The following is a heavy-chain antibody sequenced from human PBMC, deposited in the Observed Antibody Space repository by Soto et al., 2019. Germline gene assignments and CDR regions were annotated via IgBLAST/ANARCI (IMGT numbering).Heavy chain of an antibody. CDR3: ARHRAHPKDDVKY. V-gene: IGHV4-39*01. J-gene: IGHJ4*02. CDR1: GGSISSSSYY. CDR2: IYYSGST. Sequence: SETLSLTCTVSGGSISSSSYYWGWIRQPPGKGLEWVGSIYYSGSTYYNPSLNSRVTMTVDTSNNQYSLKLSSVTAANTAVYYCARHRAHPKDDVKYWGQGTLVTVSS.